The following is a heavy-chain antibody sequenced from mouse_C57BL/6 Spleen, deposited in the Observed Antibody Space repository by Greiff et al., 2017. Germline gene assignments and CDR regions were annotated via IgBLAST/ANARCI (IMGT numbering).Heavy chain of an antibody. CDR1: GYTFTDYY. J-gene: IGHJ1*03. CDR2: INPNNGGT. D-gene: IGHD1-1*01. CDR3: AKAPVYYGSSSRYFDV. Sequence: EVQLQQSGPELVKPGASVKISCKASGYTFTDYYMNWVKQSHGKSLEWIGDINPNNGGTSYNQKFKGKATLTVDKSSSTAYMELRSLTSEDSAVYYCAKAPVYYGSSSRYFDVWGTGTTVTVSS. V-gene: IGHV1-26*01.